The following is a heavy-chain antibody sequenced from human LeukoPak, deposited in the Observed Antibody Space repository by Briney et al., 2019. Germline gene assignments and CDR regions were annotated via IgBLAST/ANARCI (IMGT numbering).Heavy chain of an antibody. J-gene: IGHJ5*02. CDR2: ISSSGSTI. CDR3: ARVISMYSYGYVFAGDNWSAP. CDR1: GFTFSDYY. Sequence: GGSLRLSCAASGFTFSDYYMSWIRQAPGKGLEWVSYISSSGSTIYYADSVKGRFTISRDNAKNSLYLQMNSLRAEDTAVYYFARVISMYSYGYVFAGDNWSAPWGHGTRVTGSS. D-gene: IGHD5-18*01. V-gene: IGHV3-11*01.